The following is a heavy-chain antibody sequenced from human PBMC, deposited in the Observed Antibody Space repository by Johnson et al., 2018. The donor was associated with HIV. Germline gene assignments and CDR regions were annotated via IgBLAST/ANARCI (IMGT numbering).Heavy chain of an antibody. J-gene: IGHJ3*02. V-gene: IGHV3-13*01. CDR2: IGAAGDT. D-gene: IGHD4-11*01. CDR1: GFTFSNYD. Sequence: VKLVESGGGLVQPGGSLRLSCVASGFTFSNYDMHWVRQATGKGLEWVSVIGAAGDTYYPGSVKGRFTISRDNSKNTLYLQMNSLRAEDTAVYYCAREDDYSNYGSAFDIWGKGTMVTVSS. CDR3: AREDDYSNYGSAFDI.